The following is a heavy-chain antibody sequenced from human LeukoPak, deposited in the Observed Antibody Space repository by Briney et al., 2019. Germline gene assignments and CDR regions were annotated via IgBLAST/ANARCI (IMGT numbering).Heavy chain of an antibody. V-gene: IGHV1-8*02. CDR3: ARSGSPLYCSSTSCSPGAFDI. CDR1: GGTFSSYA. CDR2: MNPDSGNT. J-gene: IGHJ3*02. Sequence: ASVKVSCKASGGTFSSYAISWVRQAPGQGLEWMGWMNPDSGNTGYAQKFQGRVTMTRDTSISTAYMELSSLRSEDTAVYYCARSGSPLYCSSTSCSPGAFDIWGHGTIVTVSS. D-gene: IGHD2-2*01.